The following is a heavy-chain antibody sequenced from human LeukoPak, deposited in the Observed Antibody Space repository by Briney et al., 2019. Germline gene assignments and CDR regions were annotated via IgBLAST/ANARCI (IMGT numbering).Heavy chain of an antibody. J-gene: IGHJ6*02. V-gene: IGHV1-69*05. CDR2: VIPIYGTP. Sequence: ASVKVSCKASGGSFSTCGFSWVRQAPGQGLEWMGGVIPIYGTPSYAQKFQGRVTITTDESTSTAYMELSSLRSEDTAVYYCARDHWGIVENGYDYFYYDMDVWGQGTTVTVSS. CDR3: ARDHWGIVENGYDYFYYDMDV. CDR1: GGSFSTCG. D-gene: IGHD7-27*01.